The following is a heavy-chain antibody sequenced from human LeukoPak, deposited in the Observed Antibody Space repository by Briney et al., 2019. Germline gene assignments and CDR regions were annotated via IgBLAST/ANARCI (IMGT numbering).Heavy chain of an antibody. CDR3: ARALSSTIP. CDR2: ISSSRSTI. D-gene: IGHD2-2*01. Sequence: PGGSLRLSCAASGFTLSSYSMNWVRQAPGKGLEWVSYISSSRSTIYYADSVKGRFTISRDNAKNSLYLQMNSLRAEDTAVYYCARALSSTIPWGQGTMVTVSS. V-gene: IGHV3-48*01. J-gene: IGHJ3*01. CDR1: GFTLSSYS.